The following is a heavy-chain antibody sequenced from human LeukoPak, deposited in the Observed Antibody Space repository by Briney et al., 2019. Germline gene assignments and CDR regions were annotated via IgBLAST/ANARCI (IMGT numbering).Heavy chain of an antibody. CDR1: GGSISSSSYY. Sequence: SETLSLTCTVSGGSISSSSYYWGWIRQPAGEGVEWIGSIYYSGSTYYNPSLKSRVTISVDTSKNQFSLKLSSVTAADTAVYYCARVYSSGWYRAFDIWGQGTMVTVSS. CDR2: IYYSGST. J-gene: IGHJ3*02. D-gene: IGHD6-19*01. V-gene: IGHV4-39*01. CDR3: ARVYSSGWYRAFDI.